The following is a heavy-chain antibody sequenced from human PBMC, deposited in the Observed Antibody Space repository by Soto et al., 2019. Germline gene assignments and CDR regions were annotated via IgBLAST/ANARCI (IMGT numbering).Heavy chain of an antibody. J-gene: IGHJ4*02. CDR2: ISYDGSKK. V-gene: IGHV3-30*18. D-gene: IGHD6-19*01. CDR1: GFTFSSFG. CDR3: AKDRGWSSADLDY. Sequence: GGCLRLSCTSCGFTFSSFGMHWVRQVPGKGLEWVALISYDGSKKYYAGSVKGRFTISRDKSKNTLYLQMNRLRVEDTAVYYCAKDRGWSSADLDYWGQGTLVTVSS.